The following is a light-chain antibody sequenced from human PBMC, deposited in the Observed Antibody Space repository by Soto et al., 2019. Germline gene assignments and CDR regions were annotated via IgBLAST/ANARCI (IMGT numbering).Light chain of an antibody. Sequence: EIVLTQSPATLSLSPGERATLSCRASQSVSTYLAWYQHKPGQAPRLLIYDASNRATGIPARFSGSGSGTDFTLTISSLEPEDFAVYYCQQRSKWPGTFGQGTNVDIK. CDR3: QQRSKWPGT. J-gene: IGKJ1*01. CDR1: QSVSTY. CDR2: DAS. V-gene: IGKV3-11*01.